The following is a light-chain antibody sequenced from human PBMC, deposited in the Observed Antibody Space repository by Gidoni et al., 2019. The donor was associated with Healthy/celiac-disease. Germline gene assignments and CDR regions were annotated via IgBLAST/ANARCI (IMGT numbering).Light chain of an antibody. CDR2: LGS. Sequence: IVMTQSPLPLPVHPGEPASTSCRSSQSLLHSNGYNYLDWYLQKPGQSPQLLIYLGSNRASGVPDRFSGSGSGTDFTLKISRVEAEDVGVYYCMQALQTPFTFGPGTKVEIK. CDR3: MQALQTPFT. CDR1: QSLLHSNGYNY. J-gene: IGKJ3*01. V-gene: IGKV2-28*01.